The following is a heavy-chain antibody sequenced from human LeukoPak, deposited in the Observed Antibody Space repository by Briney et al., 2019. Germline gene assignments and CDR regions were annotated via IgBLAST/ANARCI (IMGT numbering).Heavy chain of an antibody. D-gene: IGHD3-10*01. J-gene: IGHJ4*02. Sequence: PSETLSLSCAVYGGSFSGYYWSWIRQPPGKGLEWIGETNHSGSTNYNPSLKSRVTISVDTSKNQFSLKLSSVTAADTAVYYCARGRYYYGSGSLRFRGFDYWGQGTLVTVSS. CDR3: ARGRYYYGSGSLRFRGFDY. CDR1: GGSFSGYY. V-gene: IGHV4-34*01. CDR2: TNHSGST.